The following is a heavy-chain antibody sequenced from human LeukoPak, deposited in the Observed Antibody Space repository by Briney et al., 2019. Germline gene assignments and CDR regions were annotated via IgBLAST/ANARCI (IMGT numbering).Heavy chain of an antibody. D-gene: IGHD2-2*01. CDR2: ISSSSSTI. J-gene: IGHJ4*02. CDR3: AKAVVVVPAATPFDY. CDR1: GFTFSSYS. Sequence: GGSLRLSCAASGFTFSSYSMNWVRQAPGKGLEWASYISSSSSTIYYADSVKGRFTISRDNSKNTLYLQMNSLRAEDTAVYYCAKAVVVVPAATPFDYWGQGTLVTVSS. V-gene: IGHV3-48*01.